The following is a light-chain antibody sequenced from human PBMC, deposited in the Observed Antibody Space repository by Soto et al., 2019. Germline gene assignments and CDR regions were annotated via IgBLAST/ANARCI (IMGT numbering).Light chain of an antibody. Sequence: QSVLTQPPSVSGAPGQRVTISCTGSSSNIGAGYDVHWYQQLPGTAPKLLIYCNSNRPSGFPDRVSGSKSGTSASLAITGLQAEDEADYYCQSYDSSLSAVVFGGGTKLTVL. V-gene: IGLV1-40*01. CDR1: SSNIGAGYD. CDR2: CNS. CDR3: QSYDSSLSAVV. J-gene: IGLJ3*02.